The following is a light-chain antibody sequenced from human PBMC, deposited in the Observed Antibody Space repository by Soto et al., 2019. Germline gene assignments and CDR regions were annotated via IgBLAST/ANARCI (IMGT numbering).Light chain of an antibody. CDR2: AAS. CDR1: QSISSY. Sequence: DIQMTQSPSSMSASVGDRVTITCRASQSISSYLNWYQHKPGKAPKLLVYAASSLQSGVPSRFSGSGSGTDFTLTISSLQPEDFATYYFQQTYTTPPLFGQGTRLEVK. V-gene: IGKV1-39*01. CDR3: QQTYTTPPL. J-gene: IGKJ2*01.